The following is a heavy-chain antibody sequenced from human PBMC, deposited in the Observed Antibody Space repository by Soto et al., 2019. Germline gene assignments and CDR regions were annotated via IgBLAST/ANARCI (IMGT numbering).Heavy chain of an antibody. V-gene: IGHV1-18*01. D-gene: IGHD2-15*01. CDR1: GYTFTCYG. CDR2: ISAYNGNT. J-gene: IGHJ4*02. Sequence: ASVKVSCKASGYTFTCYGISCVRQAPGQGLEWMGWISAYNGNTKYAQKLQGRVTMTTDTSTSTAYMELRSLRSEDTAVYYCAISCRGATCQTFFDYWGQGALVTVSS. CDR3: AISCRGATCQTFFDY.